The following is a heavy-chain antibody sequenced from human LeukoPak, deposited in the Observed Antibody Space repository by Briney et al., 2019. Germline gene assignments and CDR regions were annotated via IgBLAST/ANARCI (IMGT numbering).Heavy chain of an antibody. CDR1: GFTFSSYA. CDR2: IYSGGST. J-gene: IGHJ4*02. V-gene: IGHV3-66*01. CDR3: ARGTVTMVDC. D-gene: IGHD3-10*01. Sequence: GGSLRLSCAASGFTFSSYAMSWVRQAPGRGLEWVSVIYSGGSTYYADSVKGRFTISRDNSKNTLFLQMNSLRAGDTAVYYCARGTVTMVDCWGQGTLVTVSS.